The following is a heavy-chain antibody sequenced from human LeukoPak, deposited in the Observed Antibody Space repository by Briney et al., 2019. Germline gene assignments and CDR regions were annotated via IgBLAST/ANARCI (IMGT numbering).Heavy chain of an antibody. CDR3: ARYCSGGSCYLDFDAFDI. V-gene: IGHV1-8*01. CDR2: MNPNSGNT. D-gene: IGHD2-15*01. CDR1: GYTFTSYD. Sequence: GASVKVSCKASGYTFTSYDINWVRQATGQGLEWMGWMNPNSGNTGYAQKFQGRVTMTRNTSISTAYMELSRLRSDDTAVYYCARYCSGGSCYLDFDAFDIWGQGTMVTVSS. J-gene: IGHJ3*02.